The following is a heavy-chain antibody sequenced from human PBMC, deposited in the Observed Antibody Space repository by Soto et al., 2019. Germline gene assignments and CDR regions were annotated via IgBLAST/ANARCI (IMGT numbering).Heavy chain of an antibody. Sequence: QITLKESGPTLVKPTQTLTLTCTFSGFSLSSSGVGVGWIRQPPGKALEWLAVIFWDDDKRYSPSLKSRLTITKDTPKNQVVLTMTNMDPVDTATYYCAHRRSLPLSVTYVDYWGQGTLVSVSS. J-gene: IGHJ4*02. CDR3: AHRRSLPLSVTYVDY. V-gene: IGHV2-5*02. CDR1: GFSLSSSGVG. D-gene: IGHD4-17*01. CDR2: IFWDDDK.